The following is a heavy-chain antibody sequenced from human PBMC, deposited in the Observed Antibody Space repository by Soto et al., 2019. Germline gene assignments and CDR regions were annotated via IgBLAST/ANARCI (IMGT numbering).Heavy chain of an antibody. CDR2: IYYNGNT. J-gene: IGHJ3*02. V-gene: IGHV4-59*03. D-gene: IGHD2-2*01. Sequence: PSETLSLTYTVSGGSITNYYWSWIRQPPGKGLEWIGYIYYNGNTNYNPSLKSRFTISRDNAKNSLYLQMNSLRAEDTAVYYCACIPAAMLDAFDIWGQGTMVTVSS. CDR1: GGSITNYY. CDR3: ACIPAAMLDAFDI.